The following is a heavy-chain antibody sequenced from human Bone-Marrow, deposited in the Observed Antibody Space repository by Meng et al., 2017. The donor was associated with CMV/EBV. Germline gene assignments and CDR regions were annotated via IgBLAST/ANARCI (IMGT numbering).Heavy chain of an antibody. V-gene: IGHV1-18*01. CDR3: ARVGSYSGCYPYFDY. D-gene: IGHD1-26*01. J-gene: IGHJ4*02. Sequence: ASVKVSCKASGYTFTSYGISWVRQAPGQGLEWMGWISAYNGNTNYAQKLQGRVTMTTDTSTSTAYMQLRSLRSDDTAVYYCARVGSYSGCYPYFDYWGQGTLVTVSS. CDR1: GYTFTSYG. CDR2: ISAYNGNT.